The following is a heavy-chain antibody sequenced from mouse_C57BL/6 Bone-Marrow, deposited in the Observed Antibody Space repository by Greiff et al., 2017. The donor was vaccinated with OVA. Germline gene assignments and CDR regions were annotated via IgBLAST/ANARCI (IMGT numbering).Heavy chain of an antibody. J-gene: IGHJ1*03. CDR3: ARTYSNYLNWYFDV. V-gene: IGHV1-55*01. Sequence: VKLQQPGAELVKPGASVKMSCKASGYTFTSYWITWVKQRPGQGLEWIGDIYPGSGSTNYNEKFKSKATLTVDTSSSTAYMQLSSLTSEDSAVYYCARTYSNYLNWYFDVWGTGTTVTVSS. CDR2: IYPGSGST. D-gene: IGHD2-5*01. CDR1: GYTFTSYW.